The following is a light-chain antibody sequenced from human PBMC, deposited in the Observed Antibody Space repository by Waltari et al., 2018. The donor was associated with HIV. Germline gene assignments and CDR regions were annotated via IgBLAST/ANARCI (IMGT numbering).Light chain of an antibody. Sequence: QSALTQPASASGSPGQSITISCTGTDTDVGTYNYAAWFQHHPGKAPKLIISEVSNRPSGVSHRFSGSKSGNTASLIISGLQAEDEASYYCTSYTTTNTWVFGGGTNLTVL. J-gene: IGLJ3*02. CDR1: DTDVGTYNY. CDR3: TSYTTTNTWV. V-gene: IGLV2-14*01. CDR2: EVS.